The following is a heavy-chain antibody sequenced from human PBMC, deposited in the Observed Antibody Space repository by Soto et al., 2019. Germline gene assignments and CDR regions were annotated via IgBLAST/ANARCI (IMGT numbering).Heavy chain of an antibody. CDR3: ARDHRGGTDAFDI. CDR1: GYTFTSFG. Sequence: VQLVQSGAEVKKPGASVKVSCKASGYTFTSFGISWVRQAPGQGLEWMGWISAYNGNTNYAENLQGRVTMPTDTSTSTAYMELRSMRSDDTAVYYCARDHRGGTDAFDIWGQGTMVTVSS. CDR2: ISAYNGNT. J-gene: IGHJ3*02. D-gene: IGHD2-15*01. V-gene: IGHV1-18*01.